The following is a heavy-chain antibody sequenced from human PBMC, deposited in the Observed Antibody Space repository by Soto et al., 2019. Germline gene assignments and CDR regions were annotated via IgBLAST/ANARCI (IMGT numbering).Heavy chain of an antibody. D-gene: IGHD3-9*01. V-gene: IGHV3-23*01. J-gene: IGHJ4*02. Sequence: EVQLLESGGGLVQPGGSLRLSCAASGFTFSSYAMSWVRQAPGKGLEWVSAISGSGGSTYYADSVKGRFTISRDNSKNTLYLHMNSLRAEDTAVYYCAKRPFVHILTGSDYFDYWGQGTLVTVSS. CDR3: AKRPFVHILTGSDYFDY. CDR2: ISGSGGST. CDR1: GFTFSSYA.